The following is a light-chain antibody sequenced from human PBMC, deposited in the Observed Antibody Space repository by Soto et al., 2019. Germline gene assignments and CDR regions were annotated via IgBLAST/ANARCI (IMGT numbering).Light chain of an antibody. CDR3: QTGGTGVV. CDR2: LNSDGSH. V-gene: IGLV4-69*01. J-gene: IGLJ2*01. CDR1: SGHSSYA. Sequence: QLVLTQSPSASASLGASVKLTCTLSSGHSSYAIAWHQQQPEKGPRYLMKLNSDGSHSKGDGIPDRFSGSSSGAERYLTISGLQSEDEADYYCQTGGTGVVFGGGTKVTVL.